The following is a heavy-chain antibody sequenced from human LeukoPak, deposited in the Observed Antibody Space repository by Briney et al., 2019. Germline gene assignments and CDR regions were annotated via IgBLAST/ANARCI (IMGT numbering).Heavy chain of an antibody. D-gene: IGHD5-18*01. CDR3: ARSFGYGVDAFDI. V-gene: IGHV3-23*01. CDR2: MSGSGRST. J-gene: IGHJ3*02. Sequence: GGSLRLSCAASGFTFSSFTMSWVRQAPGKGLEWVSAMSGSGRSTYYADSVKGRFTISRDNSKNTLYLQMNSLRAEDTAIYYCARSFGYGVDAFDIWGQGTMVTASS. CDR1: GFTFSSFT.